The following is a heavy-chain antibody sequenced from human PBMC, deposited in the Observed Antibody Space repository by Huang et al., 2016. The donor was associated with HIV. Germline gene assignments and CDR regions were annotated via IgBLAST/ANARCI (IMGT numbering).Heavy chain of an antibody. D-gene: IGHD1-26*01. CDR2: IIPVFGTQ. V-gene: IGHV1-69*01. CDR3: ARVRGYSGSYYGMDV. Sequence: QVQLVQSGAEVKKPGSSVKVSCKASGGTFSNHGFRGVRQAPGQGLEWMGGIIPVFGTQYYTPKFQGRVTITADESTSTVYMELSSLTPDDTAEYYCARVRGYSGSYYGMDVWGQGTTVTVSS. CDR1: GGTFSNHG. J-gene: IGHJ6*02.